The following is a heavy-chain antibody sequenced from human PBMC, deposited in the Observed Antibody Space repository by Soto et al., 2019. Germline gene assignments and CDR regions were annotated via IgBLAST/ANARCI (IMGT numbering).Heavy chain of an antibody. Sequence: QVQLVQSGAEVKKPRSSVKVSCKASGGTFSSYAISWVRQAPGQGLEWMGGIIPIFGTANYAQKFQGRVTITADESTSTAYMELSSLRSEDTAVYYCATGGGLALTYYYYGMDVWGQGTTVTVSS. J-gene: IGHJ6*02. CDR2: IIPIFGTA. D-gene: IGHD3-10*01. V-gene: IGHV1-69*01. CDR1: GGTFSSYA. CDR3: ATGGGLALTYYYYGMDV.